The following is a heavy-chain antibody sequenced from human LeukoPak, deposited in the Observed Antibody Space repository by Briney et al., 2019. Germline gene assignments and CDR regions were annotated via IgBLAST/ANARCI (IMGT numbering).Heavy chain of an antibody. CDR2: ISGSDGST. Sequence: TGGSLRLSCAASGFTFSPYALSWVRQAPGKGLEWVSSISGSDGSTFYADSVKGRFSISRDNSKNTLYLHMNSLRAEDTALYYCATASYSSGPYYYGMDVWGHGTTVTVSS. V-gene: IGHV3-23*01. CDR3: ATASYSSGPYYYGMDV. D-gene: IGHD6-19*01. J-gene: IGHJ6*02. CDR1: GFTFSPYA.